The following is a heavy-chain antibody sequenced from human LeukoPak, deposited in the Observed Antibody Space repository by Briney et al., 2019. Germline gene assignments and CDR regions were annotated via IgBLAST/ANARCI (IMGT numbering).Heavy chain of an antibody. D-gene: IGHD2-2*01. J-gene: IGHJ6*03. CDR3: ARGPVVVPAAAVPMDYYYYMDV. Sequence: GGSLRLSCAASGFTFSSYWMSWVRQAPGKGLEWVANIKQDGSEKYYVDSVKGRFTISRDNAKNSLYLQMNSLRAEDTAVYYCARGPVVVPAAAVPMDYYYYMDVWGKGTTVTVSS. CDR2: IKQDGSEK. V-gene: IGHV3-7*01. CDR1: GFTFSSYW.